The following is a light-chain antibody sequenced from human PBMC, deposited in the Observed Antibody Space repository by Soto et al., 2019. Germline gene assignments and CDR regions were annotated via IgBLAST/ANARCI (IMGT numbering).Light chain of an antibody. CDR1: QDIRNH. J-gene: IGKJ5*01. CDR3: QQYHSYPIT. Sequence: DIQVTQSPSLLSASVVDRVSITCRASQDIRNHLAWFQQRPAKVPKSLIYDTSSLQSGVPSKFSGSGSGTDFTLTISSLQPEDFATYYCQQYHSYPITFGPGTRLEIK. V-gene: IGKV1-16*02. CDR2: DTS.